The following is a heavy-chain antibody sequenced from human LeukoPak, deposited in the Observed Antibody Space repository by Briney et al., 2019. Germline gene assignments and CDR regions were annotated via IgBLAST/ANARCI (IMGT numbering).Heavy chain of an antibody. D-gene: IGHD1-26*01. CDR1: GGSISSSSYY. CDR3: ARDFPEYSGSYYYYYGMDV. J-gene: IGHJ6*02. V-gene: IGHV4-39*07. Sequence: SETLSLTCTVSGGSISSSSYYWGWIRQPPGKGLEWIGSIYYSGSTYYNPSLKSRVTISVDTSKNQFSLKLSSVTAADTAVYYCARDFPEYSGSYYYYYGMDVWGQGTTVTVSS. CDR2: IYYSGST.